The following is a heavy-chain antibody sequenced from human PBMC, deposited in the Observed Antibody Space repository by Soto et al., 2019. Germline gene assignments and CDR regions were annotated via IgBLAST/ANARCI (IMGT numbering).Heavy chain of an antibody. Sequence: PSETLSLTCTVSGGSISNPSYYWGWVRQPPGKGLEWIGDIFYTGRTYYSPSLKSRVTISVDTSKEQFSLNLTSVTAADTAVYFCAGLTFWIAAASHGRSNWLGPWAPGTLVTVSS. CDR3: AGLTFWIAAASHGRSNWLGP. CDR1: GGSISNPSYY. J-gene: IGHJ5*02. D-gene: IGHD2-21*01. CDR2: IFYTGRT. V-gene: IGHV4-39*01.